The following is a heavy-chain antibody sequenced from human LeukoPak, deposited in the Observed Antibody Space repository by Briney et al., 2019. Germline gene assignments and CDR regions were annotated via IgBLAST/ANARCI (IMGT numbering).Heavy chain of an antibody. V-gene: IGHV4-59*01. CDR1: GGSISTYY. D-gene: IGHD6-13*01. J-gene: IGHJ4*02. CDR3: ARERASAGPHFEH. CDR2: NYNRGTT. Sequence: SETLSLTCSVSGGSISTYYWSWIRQPPGKGLEWIGYNYNRGTTNYNPSLKSRVTISVDRSKNQFSLSLTSVTAADTAVYYCARERASAGPHFEHWGRGILVAVSS.